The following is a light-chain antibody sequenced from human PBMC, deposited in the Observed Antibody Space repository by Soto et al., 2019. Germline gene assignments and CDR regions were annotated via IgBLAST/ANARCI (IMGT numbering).Light chain of an antibody. J-gene: IGLJ3*02. CDR2: DVS. CDR1: SSDVGGYNY. V-gene: IGLV2-11*01. Sequence: QSALTQPRSVSGSPGQSVTISCTGTSSDVGGYNYVSWYQQHPGKAPKLMIYDVSKRPSGVPDRFSGSKSGNTASLTISGLQFEDEAVYYCAAWDDSLSGPVFGGGTKLTVL. CDR3: AAWDDSLSGPV.